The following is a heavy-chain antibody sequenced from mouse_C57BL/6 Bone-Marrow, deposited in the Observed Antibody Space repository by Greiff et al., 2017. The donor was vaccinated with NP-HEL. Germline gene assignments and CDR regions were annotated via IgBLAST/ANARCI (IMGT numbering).Heavy chain of an antibody. CDR2: IWRGGST. J-gene: IGHJ4*01. CDR3: AKQDYGYYYAMDY. Sequence: VQVVESGPGLVQPSQSLSITCTVSGFSLTSYGVHWVRQSPGKGLEWLGVIWRGGSTDYNAAFMSRLSITKDNSKSQVFFKMNSLQADDTAIYYCAKQDYGYYYAMDYWGQGTSVTVSS. V-gene: IGHV2-5*01. D-gene: IGHD1-2*01. CDR1: GFSLTSYG.